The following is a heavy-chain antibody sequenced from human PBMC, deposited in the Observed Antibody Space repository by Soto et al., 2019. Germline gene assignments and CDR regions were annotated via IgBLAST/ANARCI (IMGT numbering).Heavy chain of an antibody. CDR2: IGTAGDT. J-gene: IGHJ4*02. D-gene: IGHD4-17*01. CDR3: AREGDYGGIDY. V-gene: IGHV3-13*01. Sequence: GGSLRLSCAASGFTFSSYDMHWVRQATGKGLEWVSAIGTAGDTYYPGSVKGRFTISRENAKNSLYLQMNSLRAGDTAVYYCAREGDYGGIDYWGQGTLVTVSS. CDR1: GFTFSSYD.